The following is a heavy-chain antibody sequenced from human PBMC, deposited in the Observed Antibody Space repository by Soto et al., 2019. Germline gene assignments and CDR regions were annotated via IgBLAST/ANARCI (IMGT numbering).Heavy chain of an antibody. CDR2: ISGSGGSM. D-gene: IGHD1-26*01. CDR1: GFTFSSYA. Sequence: EVQLLESGGGLVQPGGSLRLSCAASGFTFSSYAMRWVRQAPGKGLEWVSAISGSGGSMYYADSVKGRFTISRDNSKNTLYLQMNSRRAEDTAVYSCARRGSGSYYDYWGQGTLVTVSS. J-gene: IGHJ4*02. V-gene: IGHV3-23*01. CDR3: ARRGSGSYYDY.